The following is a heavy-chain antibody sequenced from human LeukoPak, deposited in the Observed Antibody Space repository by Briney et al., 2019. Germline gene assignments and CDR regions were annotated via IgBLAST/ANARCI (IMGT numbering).Heavy chain of an antibody. CDR2: IRYDGSNK. J-gene: IGHJ4*02. CDR3: ANLPWAARPMDY. V-gene: IGHV3-30*02. CDR1: GFTFSSYG. Sequence: GGSLRLSCAASGFTFSSYGMHWVRQAPGKGLEWVAFIRYDGSNKYYADSVKGRFTISRDNSKNTLYLQMNSLRAEDTAVHYCANLPWAARPMDYWGQGTLVTVSS. D-gene: IGHD6-6*01.